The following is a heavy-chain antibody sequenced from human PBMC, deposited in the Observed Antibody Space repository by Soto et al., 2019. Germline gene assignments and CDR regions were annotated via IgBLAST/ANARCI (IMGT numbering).Heavy chain of an antibody. V-gene: IGHV4-39*01. J-gene: IGHJ4*02. D-gene: IGHD5-12*01. CDR1: GGSISSSSYY. CDR2: IYYSGST. CDR3: ARHGYSGYDCVGEGGGSCYGPYYFDY. Sequence: SETLSLTCTVSGGSISSSSYYWGWIRQPPGKGLEWIGSIYYSGSTYYNPSLKSRVTISVDTSKNQFSLKLSSVTAADPAVYYCARHGYSGYDCVGEGGGSCYGPYYFDYWGQGTLVTVSS.